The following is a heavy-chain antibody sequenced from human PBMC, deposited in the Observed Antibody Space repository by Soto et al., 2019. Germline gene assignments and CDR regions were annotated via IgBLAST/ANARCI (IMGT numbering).Heavy chain of an antibody. CDR1: GGSISSYY. J-gene: IGHJ6*02. CDR3: ARDCLVQLERRDYYGMDV. D-gene: IGHD1-1*01. Sequence: PSETLSLTCTASGGSISSYYWSWIRQPPGKGLEWIGYIYYSGSTNYNPSLKSRVTISVDTSKNQFSLKLSSVTAADTAVYYCARDCLVQLERRDYYGMDVWGQGTTVTVSS. V-gene: IGHV4-59*01. CDR2: IYYSGST.